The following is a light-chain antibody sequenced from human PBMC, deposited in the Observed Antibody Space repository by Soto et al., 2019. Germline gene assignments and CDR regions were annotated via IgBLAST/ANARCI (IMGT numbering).Light chain of an antibody. Sequence: QSALTQPASVSGSPGQSITISCTGTSSDVGSYNLVSWYQQHPGKAPKLMIYEGGKRPSGVSNRFSGSKSGNTAPLTISGLQAEDEADYYCGSYAGSITVVFGGGTKVTVL. J-gene: IGLJ2*01. CDR1: SSDVGSYNL. V-gene: IGLV2-23*01. CDR2: EGG. CDR3: GSYAGSITVV.